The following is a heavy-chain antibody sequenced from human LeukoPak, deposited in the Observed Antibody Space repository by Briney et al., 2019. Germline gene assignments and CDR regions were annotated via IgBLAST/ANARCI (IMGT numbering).Heavy chain of an antibody. D-gene: IGHD3-10*01. CDR1: GGTFSSYA. V-gene: IGHV1-69*04. CDR2: IIPILGIA. Sequence: GSSVKVSCKASGGTFSSYAISWVRQAPGQGLEWMGRIIPILGIANYAQKFQGRVTITADKSTSTAYMELSSLRSEDTAVYYCARDITMVRGAQVGYYYGMDVWGQGTTVTVSS. CDR3: ARDITMVRGAQVGYYYGMDV. J-gene: IGHJ6*02.